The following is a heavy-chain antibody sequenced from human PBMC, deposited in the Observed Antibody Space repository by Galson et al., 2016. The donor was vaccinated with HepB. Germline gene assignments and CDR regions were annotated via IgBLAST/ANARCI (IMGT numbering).Heavy chain of an antibody. CDR1: GFTVSSNY. CDR3: ARVVGFWNGYSYLFHGLDV. CDR2: IYSRGDT. Sequence: SLRLSCAASGFTVSSNYMSWVRQAPGKGLEWVSMIYSRGDTYYADSVKGRFTISRDFSKNTVSLQIDSLTAEDTALYYCARVVGFWNGYSYLFHGLDVWGQGTLVTVSS. D-gene: IGHD3-3*01. J-gene: IGHJ4*02. V-gene: IGHV3-53*01.